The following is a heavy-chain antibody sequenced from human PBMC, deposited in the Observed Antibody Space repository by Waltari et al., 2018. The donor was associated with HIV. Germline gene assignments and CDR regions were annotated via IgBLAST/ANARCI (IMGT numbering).Heavy chain of an antibody. V-gene: IGHV3-7*01. D-gene: IGHD2-15*01. J-gene: IGHJ4*02. CDR2: IKEDGSEK. Sequence: EVQLVECGGGLVQSGGSLVFACAVSGRSFRGFWRSWVRQAPGKVLEWVAKIKEDGSEKYYVDAVKGRFTISRDNAKNSLYLQMNSLRAEDTAMYYCARARYCSGISCSYFDDWGQGTLVTVSS. CDR3: ARARYCSGISCSYFDD. CDR1: GRSFRGFW.